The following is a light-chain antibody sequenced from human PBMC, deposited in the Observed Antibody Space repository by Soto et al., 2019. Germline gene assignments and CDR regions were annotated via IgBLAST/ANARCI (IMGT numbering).Light chain of an antibody. J-gene: IGKJ2*01. CDR3: QQYGSSPNT. CDR1: QSVGSSN. Sequence: EIVLTQSPGTLSLSPGERATLSCRASQSVGSSNLAWSQQKPGQAPRLLSYGASSRATGIPDRYSGSGSGPDFTLTISRLEPEDFAVYYCQQYGSSPNTFGQGTKLEIK. CDR2: GAS. V-gene: IGKV3-20*01.